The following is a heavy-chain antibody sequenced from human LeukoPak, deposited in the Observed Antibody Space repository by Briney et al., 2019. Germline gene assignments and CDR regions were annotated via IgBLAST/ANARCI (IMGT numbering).Heavy chain of an antibody. D-gene: IGHD6-19*01. CDR3: AKSHNSGWYTIDY. CDR1: GFTFSSYG. J-gene: IGHJ4*02. Sequence: GGSLRLSCATSGFTFSSYGMHWVRQAPGKGLEWVAVISSDGSNKYYADSVKGRFTISRDNSKNTLYLQMNSLGAEDTAVYYCAKSHNSGWYTIDYWGQGTRVTVSS. CDR2: ISSDGSNK. V-gene: IGHV3-30*18.